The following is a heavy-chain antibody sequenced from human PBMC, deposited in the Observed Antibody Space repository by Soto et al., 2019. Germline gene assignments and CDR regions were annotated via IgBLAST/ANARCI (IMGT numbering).Heavy chain of an antibody. Sequence: PSETLSLTCTVSGGSISSHYWSWIRQPPGKGLEWIGYIYYSGSTNYNPSLKSRVTISVDTSKNQFSLKLSSVTAADTAVYYCARFPSPAAAVDYWGQGTLVTVSS. D-gene: IGHD6-13*01. V-gene: IGHV4-59*11. J-gene: IGHJ4*02. CDR1: GGSISSHY. CDR3: ARFPSPAAAVDY. CDR2: IYYSGST.